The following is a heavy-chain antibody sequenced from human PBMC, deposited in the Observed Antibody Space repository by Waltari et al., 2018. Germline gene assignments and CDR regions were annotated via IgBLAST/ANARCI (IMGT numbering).Heavy chain of an antibody. D-gene: IGHD6-6*01. CDR1: GYTLTELS. CDR3: ATDSPDGDSSSFFLPGY. CDR2: FDPEDGET. J-gene: IGHJ4*02. V-gene: IGHV1-24*01. Sequence: QVQLVQSGAEVKKPGASVKVSCKFSGYTLTELSMPWVRPAPGKGLEWMGGFDPEDGETIYAQKFQGRVTMTEDTSTDTAYMELSSLRSEDTAVYYCATDSPDGDSSSFFLPGYWGQGTLVTVSS.